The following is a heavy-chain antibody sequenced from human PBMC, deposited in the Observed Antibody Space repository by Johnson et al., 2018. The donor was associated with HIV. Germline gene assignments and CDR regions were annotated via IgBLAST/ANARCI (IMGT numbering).Heavy chain of an antibody. J-gene: IGHJ3*02. V-gene: IGHV3-23*04. D-gene: IGHD3-10*01. Sequence: VQLVESGGGLVQPGGSLRLSCAASGFTFSSYAMSWVRQAPGKGPEWVSAIRGSGGSTSYAESVKGRFTTSRDNSKNTLYLQMNSRRAEDTAVYYCAKDREYYGSGSFYAFDIWGQGTMVTVSS. CDR3: AKDREYYGSGSFYAFDI. CDR2: IRGSGGST. CDR1: GFTFSSYA.